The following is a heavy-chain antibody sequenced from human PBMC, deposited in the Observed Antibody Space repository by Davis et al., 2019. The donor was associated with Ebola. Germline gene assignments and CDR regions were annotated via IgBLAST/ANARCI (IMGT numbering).Heavy chain of an antibody. V-gene: IGHV4-34*01. Sequence: PSETLSLTCTVSGGSISSYYWSWIRQPPGKGLEWIGEINHSGSTNYNPSLKSRVTISVDTSKNQFSLKLSSVTAADTAVYYCARVSPPLGHWGQGTLVTVSS. CDR2: INHSGST. CDR3: ARVSPPLGH. J-gene: IGHJ4*02. CDR1: GGSISSYY.